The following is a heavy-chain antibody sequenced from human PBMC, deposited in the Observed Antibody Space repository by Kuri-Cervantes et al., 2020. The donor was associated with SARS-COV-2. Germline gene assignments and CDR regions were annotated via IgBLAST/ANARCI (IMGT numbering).Heavy chain of an antibody. Sequence: SETLSLTCTVSGASVSSASHYWSWIRQPPGKGLEWIGYIDYSGSTNYNPSLKSRVMISVDTSKNQFSLKLSSVTAADTAVYYCASRPYYYGSGSPYYYHYYGMDVWGQGTTVTVSS. D-gene: IGHD3-10*01. CDR3: ASRPYYYGSGSPYYYHYYGMDV. CDR2: IDYSGST. J-gene: IGHJ6*01. V-gene: IGHV4-61*01. CDR1: GASVSSASHY.